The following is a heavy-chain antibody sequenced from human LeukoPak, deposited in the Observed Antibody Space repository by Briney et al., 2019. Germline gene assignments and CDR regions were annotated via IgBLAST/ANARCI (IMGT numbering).Heavy chain of an antibody. V-gene: IGHV4-30-2*01. Sequence: SQTLSLTCTVSGGSISSGGYYWSWIRQPPGKGLEWIGYIYHSGSTYYNPSPKSRVTISVDRSKNQFSLKLSSVTAADTAVYYCARSSNGIVVVPAADYWGQGTLVTVSS. CDR1: GGSISSGGYY. CDR2: IYHSGST. J-gene: IGHJ4*02. CDR3: ARSSNGIVVVPAADY. D-gene: IGHD2-2*01.